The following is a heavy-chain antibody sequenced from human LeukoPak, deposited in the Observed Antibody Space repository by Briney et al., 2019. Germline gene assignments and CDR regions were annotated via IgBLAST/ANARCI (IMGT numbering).Heavy chain of an antibody. Sequence: PGGSLRLSCAASGFTFSNYAMTWVRQAPGKGLEWASTISDSGSTFYADSVKGRFTISRDNSKNTLFLQMNGLRVDDTAVYYCAKDWPSEWQQLPDYDAVDVWGQGTMVTVSS. D-gene: IGHD6-13*01. CDR3: AKDWPSEWQQLPDYDAVDV. CDR1: GFTFSNYA. CDR2: ISDSGST. V-gene: IGHV3-23*01. J-gene: IGHJ3*01.